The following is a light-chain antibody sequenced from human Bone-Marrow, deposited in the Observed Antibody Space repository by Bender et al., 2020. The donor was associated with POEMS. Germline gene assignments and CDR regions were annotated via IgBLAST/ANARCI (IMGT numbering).Light chain of an antibody. CDR3: AAWDDSLSGWV. CDR1: TSNIGSDF. J-gene: IGLJ3*02. CDR2: RSD. Sequence: QSVLTQPPSASGTPGQRVSISCSRSTSNIGSDFVYWYQQLPGMAPKLLIYRSDQRPSGVPDRFAGSKSGTSTSLAISGLRSEDEADYYCAAWDDSLSGWVFGGGTKLTVL. V-gene: IGLV1-47*01.